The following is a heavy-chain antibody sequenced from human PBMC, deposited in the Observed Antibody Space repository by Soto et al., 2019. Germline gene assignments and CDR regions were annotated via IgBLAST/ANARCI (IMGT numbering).Heavy chain of an antibody. Sequence: PSETLSLTCAVYGGSFSGYYWSWIRQPPGKGLEWIGEINHSGSTNYNPSLKSRVTISVDTSKNQFSLKLSSVTAAGTAVYYCARGPKRGYYYYGMDVWGQGTTVTVSS. J-gene: IGHJ6*02. CDR2: INHSGST. CDR3: ARGPKRGYYYYGMDV. CDR1: GGSFSGYY. V-gene: IGHV4-34*01. D-gene: IGHD3-10*01.